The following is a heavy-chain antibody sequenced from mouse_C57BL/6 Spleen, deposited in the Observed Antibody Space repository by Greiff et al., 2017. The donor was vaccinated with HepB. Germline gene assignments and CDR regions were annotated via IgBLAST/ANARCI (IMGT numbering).Heavy chain of an antibody. J-gene: IGHJ3*01. CDR1: GYAFSSYW. CDR2: IYPGDGDT. Sequence: VQLQQSGAELVKPGASVKISCKASGYAFSSYWMNWVKQRPGKGLEWIGQIYPGDGDTNYNGKFKGKATLTADKSSSTAYMQLSSLTSEDSAVFFCARPDLSSSSHEGGTWFAYWGQGTLDTVSA. V-gene: IGHV1-80*01. CDR3: ARPDLSSSSHEGGTWFAY. D-gene: IGHD1-1*01.